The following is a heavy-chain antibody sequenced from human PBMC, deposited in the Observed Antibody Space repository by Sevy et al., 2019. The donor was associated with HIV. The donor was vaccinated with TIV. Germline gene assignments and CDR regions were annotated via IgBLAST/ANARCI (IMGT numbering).Heavy chain of an antibody. CDR1: GASISSSSYY. CDR2: NYYSGST. D-gene: IGHD1-26*01. CDR3: VCGSYYHFDY. J-gene: IGHJ4*02. V-gene: IGHV4-39*01. Sequence: SETLSLTCTVSGASISSSSYYWGWIRQPPGKGLEWSGSNYYSGSTYHNPSLQSRVTISADASTNQFSLNLSSVTAADTAVYYCVCGSYYHFDYWGQGTLVTVSS.